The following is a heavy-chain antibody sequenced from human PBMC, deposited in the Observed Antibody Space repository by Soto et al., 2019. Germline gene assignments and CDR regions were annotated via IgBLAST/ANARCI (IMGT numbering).Heavy chain of an antibody. CDR1: GFTFSVYA. CDR2: VTANGGST. J-gene: IGHJ4*02. CDR3: AASRGWVFAY. V-gene: IGHV3-23*01. D-gene: IGHD6-19*01. Sequence: PGGSLRLSCAATGFTFSVYAMTWVRQAPGKGLEWVSAVTANGGSTYSADSVKGRFTISRDNSKNTLYLQMSSLRAEDTAVYYCAASRGWVFAYWGQGILVTVPS.